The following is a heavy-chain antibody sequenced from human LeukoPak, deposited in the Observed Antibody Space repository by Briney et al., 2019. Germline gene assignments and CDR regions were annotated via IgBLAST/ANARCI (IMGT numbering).Heavy chain of an antibody. CDR1: GGSISSYY. D-gene: IGHD3-3*01. CDR2: IYYSGST. CDR3: ARVHFDFWSGFLDY. Sequence: PSETLSLTCTVSGGSISSYYWSWIRQPPGKGLEWIGYIYYSGSTYYNPSLKSRLTISVDTSKNQFSLKLSSVTAADTAVYYCARVHFDFWSGFLDYWGQGTLVTVSS. J-gene: IGHJ4*02. V-gene: IGHV4-59*12.